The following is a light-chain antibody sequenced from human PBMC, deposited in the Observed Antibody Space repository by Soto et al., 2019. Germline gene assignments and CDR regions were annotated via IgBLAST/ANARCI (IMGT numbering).Light chain of an antibody. Sequence: EIVMTQSPATLSVSPGERATLSCRASQSVSTNLAWYQHKPGQAPRLLIYGASTRATAIPARFSGSGSGTDFTLTISSLQSEDFAVYYCQQYNKWPLTFGGGTKVEIK. CDR2: GAS. V-gene: IGKV3-15*01. CDR3: QQYNKWPLT. J-gene: IGKJ4*01. CDR1: QSVSTN.